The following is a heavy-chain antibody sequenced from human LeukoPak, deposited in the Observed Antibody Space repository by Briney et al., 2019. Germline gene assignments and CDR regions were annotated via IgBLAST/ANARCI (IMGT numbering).Heavy chain of an antibody. V-gene: IGHV3-64*04. D-gene: IGHD1-1*01. J-gene: IGHJ3*02. CDR2: ISSTGGST. Sequence: PGGSLRLSCSASGFTFSNYAMHWVRQAPGKGLEYVSVISSTGGSTYYADSVKGRFTVSRDNSKNTLYLQMNSLRAEDTAVYYCARIETVADAFDIWGQGTLVTVSS. CDR1: GFTFSNYA. CDR3: ARIETVADAFDI.